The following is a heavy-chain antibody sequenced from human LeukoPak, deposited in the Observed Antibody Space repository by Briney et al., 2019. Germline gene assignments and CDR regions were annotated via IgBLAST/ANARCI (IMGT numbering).Heavy chain of an antibody. CDR2: IYSGGST. V-gene: IGHV3-53*04. CDR3: ARETIAAAGTSGDY. CDR1: GFTVSSNY. D-gene: IGHD6-13*01. J-gene: IGHJ4*02. Sequence: GGSLRLSCAASGFTVSSNYMSWARQAPGKGLEWVSVIYSGGSTYYADSVKGRFTISRHNSKNTLYLQMNSLRAEDTAVYYCARETIAAAGTSGDYWGQGTLVTVSS.